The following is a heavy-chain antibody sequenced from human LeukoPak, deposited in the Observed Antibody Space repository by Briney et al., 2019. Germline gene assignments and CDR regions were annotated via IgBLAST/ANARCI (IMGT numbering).Heavy chain of an antibody. CDR3: ARDLSGRYDFDY. CDR1: GYTFTDYY. J-gene: IGHJ4*02. D-gene: IGHD1-26*01. Sequence: GASVKVSCKASGYTFTDYYTHWVRQAPGQGLEWMGWINPNSGGTNYAQKFQGRVTMTRDTSISTAYMALSRLRSDDTAVYYCARDLSGRYDFDYWGQGTLVTVSS. CDR2: INPNSGGT. V-gene: IGHV1-2*02.